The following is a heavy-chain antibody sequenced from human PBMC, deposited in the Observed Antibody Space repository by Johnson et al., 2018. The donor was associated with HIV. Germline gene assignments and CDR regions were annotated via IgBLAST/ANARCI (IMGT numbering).Heavy chain of an antibody. CDR2: IRYDGSNK. CDR3: AKSLPGYDAFDI. D-gene: IGHD5-12*01. V-gene: IGHV3-30*02. CDR1: GFTFSNYG. J-gene: IGHJ3*02. Sequence: QVQLVESGGGVVQPGGSLRLSCEVSGFTFSNYGMHWVRQAPGKGLEWVAFIRYDGSNKYYADSVKGRFTIFRDNSKNTLYLQMNSLRAEDTAVYYFAKSLPGYDAFDIWGQGTMVTVSS.